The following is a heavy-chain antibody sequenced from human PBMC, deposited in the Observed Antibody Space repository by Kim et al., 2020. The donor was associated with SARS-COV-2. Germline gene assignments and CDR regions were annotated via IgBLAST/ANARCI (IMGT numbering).Heavy chain of an antibody. CDR3: ARGLSGTEINGVYYFDY. D-gene: IGHD7-27*01. V-gene: IGHV4-34*01. Sequence: SETLSLTCAVYGGSFSGYYWSWIRQPPGKGLEWIGEINHSGSTNYNPSLKSRVTISVDTSKNQFSLKLSSVTAADTAVYYCARGLSGTEINGVYYFDYWGQGTLVTVSP. J-gene: IGHJ4*02. CDR1: GGSFSGYY. CDR2: INHSGST.